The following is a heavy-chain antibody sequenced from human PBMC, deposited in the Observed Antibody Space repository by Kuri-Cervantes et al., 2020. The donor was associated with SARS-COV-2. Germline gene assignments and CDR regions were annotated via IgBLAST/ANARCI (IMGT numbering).Heavy chain of an antibody. CDR1: GGSFSGYY. CDR2: INHSGST. Sequence: GSLRLSCAVYGGSFSGYYWSWIRQPPGKGLEWIGEINHSGSTNYNPSLKSRVTISVDTSKNQFSLKLSSVTAAGTAVYYCARELLFGYYYYYYMDVWGKGTTVTVSS. V-gene: IGHV4-34*01. CDR3: ARELLFGYYYYYYMDV. J-gene: IGHJ6*03. D-gene: IGHD3-10*01.